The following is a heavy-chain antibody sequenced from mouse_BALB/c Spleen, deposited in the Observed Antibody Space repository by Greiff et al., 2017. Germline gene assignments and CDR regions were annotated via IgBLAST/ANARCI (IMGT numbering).Heavy chain of an antibody. CDR3: ARSSYYGNYGYAMDY. J-gene: IGHJ4*01. CDR2: IYPGDGDT. CDR1: GYTFTSYW. Sequence: VQLQQSGAELARPGASVKLSCKASGYTFTSYWMQWVKQRPGQGLEWIGAIYPGDGDTRYTQKFKGKATLTADKSSSTAYMQLSSLASEDSAVYYCARSSYYGNYGYAMDYWGQGTSVTVSS. V-gene: IGHV1-87*01. D-gene: IGHD2-10*01.